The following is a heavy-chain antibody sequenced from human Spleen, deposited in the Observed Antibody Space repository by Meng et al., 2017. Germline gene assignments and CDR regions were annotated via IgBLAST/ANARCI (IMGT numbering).Heavy chain of an antibody. D-gene: IGHD3-16*01. J-gene: IGHJ1*01. V-gene: IGHV3-23*01. Sequence: GESLKISCAASGFSFDVFALTWVRQSPGKGLEWVSVISASGRTTYYADSVKGRFTISRDNAKNSLYLQMNSLRAEDTALYYCAKDITAGVDYVLGDSPEKYFQHWGQGTLVTVSS. CDR3: AKDITAGVDYVLGDSPEKYFQH. CDR2: ISASGRTT. CDR1: GFSFDVFA.